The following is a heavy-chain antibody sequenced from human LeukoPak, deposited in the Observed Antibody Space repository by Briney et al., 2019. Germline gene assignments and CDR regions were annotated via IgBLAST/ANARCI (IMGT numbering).Heavy chain of an antibody. Sequence: SSETLSLTCTVYGASFNAYHWNWIRQPPGKGLEWIGAINHSGGTNYNPSLKSRVTISVDTSKNQFSLKLSSVTAADTAVYYCAREAGGSSGYGYFDYWGQGTLVTVSS. D-gene: IGHD3-22*01. CDR3: AREAGGSSGYGYFDY. V-gene: IGHV4-34*01. J-gene: IGHJ4*02. CDR1: GASFNAYH. CDR2: INHSGGT.